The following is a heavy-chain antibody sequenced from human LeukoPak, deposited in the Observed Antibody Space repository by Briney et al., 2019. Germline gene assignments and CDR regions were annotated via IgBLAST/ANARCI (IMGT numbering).Heavy chain of an antibody. V-gene: IGHV3-23*01. CDR2: ISGDSSFT. CDR1: GFTFSRYA. J-gene: IGHJ4*02. D-gene: IGHD3-10*01. CDR3: AKHVGSGSGWDYFDY. Sequence: GGSLRLSCAASGFTFSRYAMSWVRQAPGKGLEWVSVISGDSSFTYYADSVKGRFTISRDNSKNTLYLQMNSLRAEDTALYYCAKHVGSGSGWDYFDYWGQGTLVTVSS.